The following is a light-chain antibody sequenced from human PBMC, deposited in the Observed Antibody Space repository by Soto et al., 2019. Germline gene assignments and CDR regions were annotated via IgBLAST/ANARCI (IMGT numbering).Light chain of an antibody. Sequence: DIQMTQSPSSLSASVGDRVIITCRTSQSISNYLNWYQHKPRKAPKVLISAASNLQSGVPSRFSGSGSGTVFTLTITSLQPEDFATYCCQQNYTLSPLTFGGGPKVEIK. CDR1: QSISNY. J-gene: IGKJ4*01. CDR3: QQNYTLSPLT. CDR2: AAS. V-gene: IGKV1-39*01.